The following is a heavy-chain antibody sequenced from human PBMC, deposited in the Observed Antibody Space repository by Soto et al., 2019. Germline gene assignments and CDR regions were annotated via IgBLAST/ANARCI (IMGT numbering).Heavy chain of an antibody. Sequence: QVQLVESGGGVVQPGRSLRLSCAASGFTFSSYAMHWVRQAPGKGLEWVAVISYDGSNKYYADSVKGRFTISRDNSKKTLYLQMNSLRAEDTAVYYCARDGNDIVVVVAATGNYYYGMDVWGQGTTVTVSS. CDR2: ISYDGSNK. CDR1: GFTFSSYA. D-gene: IGHD2-15*01. CDR3: ARDGNDIVVVVAATGNYYYGMDV. V-gene: IGHV3-30-3*01. J-gene: IGHJ6*02.